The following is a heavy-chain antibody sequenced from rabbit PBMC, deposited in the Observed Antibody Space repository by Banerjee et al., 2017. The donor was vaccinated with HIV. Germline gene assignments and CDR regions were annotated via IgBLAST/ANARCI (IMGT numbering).Heavy chain of an antibody. V-gene: IGHV1S40*01. CDR3: ARGGGIII. Sequence: QSLEESGGGLVKPEGSLTLTCKASGFDLSSYYYICWVRQAPGKGLEWIGCINTGSTGNTYYASWAKGRFTISKTSSTTVTLQMTSLTAADTATYFCARGGGIIIWGQGTLVTVS. D-gene: IGHD1-1*01. CDR1: GFDLSSYYY. J-gene: IGHJ3*01. CDR2: INTGSTGNT.